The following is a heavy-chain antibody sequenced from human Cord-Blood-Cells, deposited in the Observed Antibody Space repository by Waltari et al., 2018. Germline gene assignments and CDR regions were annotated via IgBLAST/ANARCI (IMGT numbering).Heavy chain of an antibody. CDR3: AQELGKKAFDI. CDR1: GGSFSGYY. D-gene: IGHD7-27*01. CDR2: INHSGST. Sequence: QVQLQQWGAGLLKPSETLSLTCAVYGGSFSGYYWSWIRQPPGKGLEWIGEINHSGSTNDNPSLKSRVTISVDTSKNQFSLKLSSVTAADTAVYYCAQELGKKAFDIWGQGTMVTVSS. V-gene: IGHV4-34*01. J-gene: IGHJ3*02.